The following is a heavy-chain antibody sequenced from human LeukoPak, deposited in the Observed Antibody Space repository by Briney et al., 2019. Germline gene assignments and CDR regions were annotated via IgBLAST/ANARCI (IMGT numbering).Heavy chain of an antibody. CDR3: ARDLHSGSYYYYYGMDV. CDR2: IIPIFGTA. J-gene: IGHJ6*02. Sequence: SVTVSCTASGGTFSSYAISWVRQAPGQGLEWMGGIIPIFGTANYAQKFQGRVTITADESTSTAYMELSSLRSEDTAVYYCARDLHSGSYYYYYGMDVWGQGTTVTVSS. CDR1: GGTFSSYA. V-gene: IGHV1-69*13. D-gene: IGHD1-26*01.